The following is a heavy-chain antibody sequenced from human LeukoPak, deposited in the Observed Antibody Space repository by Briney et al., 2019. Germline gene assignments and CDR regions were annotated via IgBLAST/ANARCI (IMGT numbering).Heavy chain of an antibody. Sequence: SETLSLTCTVSGGSISSYYWSWIRQPAGKGLEWIGRIYTSGSTNYNPSLKSRVTMSVDTSKNQLSLKLSSVTAADTAVYYCARDHIVVVPAAPYYYYMDVWGKGTTVTVSS. D-gene: IGHD2-2*01. J-gene: IGHJ6*03. CDR2: IYTSGST. CDR1: GGSISSYY. V-gene: IGHV4-4*07. CDR3: ARDHIVVVPAAPYYYYMDV.